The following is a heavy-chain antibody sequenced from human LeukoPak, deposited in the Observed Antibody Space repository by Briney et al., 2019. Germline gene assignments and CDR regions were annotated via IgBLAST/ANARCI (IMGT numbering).Heavy chain of an antibody. D-gene: IGHD6-13*01. CDR1: GYTLTELS. CDR2: FDPEDGET. V-gene: IGHV1-24*01. J-gene: IGHJ4*02. CDR3: ATHPPAAAEPYYFDY. Sequence: VASVKVSCKVSGYTLTELSMHWVRQAPGKGLEWMGGFDPEDGETIYAQKFQGRVTMTEDTSTDTAYMELSSLRSEDTAVYYCATHPPAAAEPYYFDYWGQGTLVTVSS.